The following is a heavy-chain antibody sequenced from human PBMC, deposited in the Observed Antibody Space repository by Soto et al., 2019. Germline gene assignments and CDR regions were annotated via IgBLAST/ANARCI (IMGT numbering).Heavy chain of an antibody. J-gene: IGHJ4*02. CDR2: IWYDGSNK. Sequence: HPGGSLRLSCAASGFTFSSYGMHWVRQAPGKGLEWVAVIWYDGSNKYYADSVKGRFTISRDNSKNTLYLQMNSLRAEDTAVYYCARDRTYYDILTGVDYWGQGTLVTVSS. V-gene: IGHV3-33*01. D-gene: IGHD3-9*01. CDR3: ARDRTYYDILTGVDY. CDR1: GFTFSSYG.